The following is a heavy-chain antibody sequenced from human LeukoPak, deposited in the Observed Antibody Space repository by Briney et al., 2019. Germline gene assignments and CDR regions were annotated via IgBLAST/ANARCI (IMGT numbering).Heavy chain of an antibody. CDR1: GYTLTELS. Sequence: GASVKVSSKVSGYTLTELSMHWVRQAPGKGLEWMGGFDPEDGETIYAQKFQGRVTMTEDTSTDTAYMELSSLRSEDTAVYYCATGGGSYNYYYYYMDVWGKGTTVTVSS. CDR2: FDPEDGET. V-gene: IGHV1-24*01. CDR3: ATGGGSYNYYYYYMDV. D-gene: IGHD1-26*01. J-gene: IGHJ6*03.